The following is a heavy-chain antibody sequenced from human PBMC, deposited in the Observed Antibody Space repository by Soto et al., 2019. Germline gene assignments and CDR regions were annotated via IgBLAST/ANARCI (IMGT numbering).Heavy chain of an antibody. CDR2: ISSSSSYI. V-gene: IGHV3-21*01. CDR3: AGISPYADAFDI. CDR1: GFTFSSYS. Sequence: GGSLRLSCAASGFTFSSYSMNWVRQAPGKGLEWVSSISSSSSYIYYADSVKGRFTISRDNAKNSLYLQMNSLRAEDTAVYYCAGISPYADAFDIWGQGTMVTVSS. J-gene: IGHJ3*02. D-gene: IGHD2-2*01.